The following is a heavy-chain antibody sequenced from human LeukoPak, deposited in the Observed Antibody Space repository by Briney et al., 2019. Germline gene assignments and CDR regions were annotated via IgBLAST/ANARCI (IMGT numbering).Heavy chain of an antibody. CDR2: IYPGDSDT. CDR1: GYSFTSYW. CDR3: ARQKGYCSSTSCAPPYYYYMDV. J-gene: IGHJ6*03. D-gene: IGHD2-2*01. Sequence: GESLKISCKGSGYSFTSYWIGWVRQMPGKGLEWMGIIYPGDSDTRYSPSFQGQVTISADKSISTAYLQWSSLKASDTAMYYCARQKGYCSSTSCAPPYYYYMDVWGKGTTVTVSS. V-gene: IGHV5-51*01.